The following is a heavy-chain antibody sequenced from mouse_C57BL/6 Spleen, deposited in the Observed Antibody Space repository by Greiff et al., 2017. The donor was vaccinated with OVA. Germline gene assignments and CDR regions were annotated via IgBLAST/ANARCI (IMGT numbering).Heavy chain of an antibody. Sequence: VKLMESGPGLLQSSQTLSLSCSFSGFSLSTSGMGVSWIRQPPGQGLEWLAHLYWDDDKRYNPSLKRRPTISKDTSRNQIFPKITSVDTADTATYYCARSTTVLDYWGQGTTLTVSS. CDR1: GFSLSTSGMG. CDR3: ARSTTVLDY. D-gene: IGHD1-1*01. V-gene: IGHV8-12*01. J-gene: IGHJ2*01. CDR2: LYWDDDK.